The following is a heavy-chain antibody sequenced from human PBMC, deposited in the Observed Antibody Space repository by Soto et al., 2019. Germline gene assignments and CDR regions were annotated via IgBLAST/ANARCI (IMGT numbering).Heavy chain of an antibody. CDR3: AGTIVVVPKRGYYYYGMDV. J-gene: IGHJ6*02. D-gene: IGHD3-22*01. CDR2: IYYSGST. Sequence: QVQLQESGPGLVKPSQTLSLTCTVSGGSISSGDYYWSWIRQPPGKGLEWIGYIYYSGSTYYNPSLKSRVTISVDTSKNQFSLKLSSVTAADTAVYYCAGTIVVVPKRGYYYYGMDVWGQGTTVTVSS. CDR1: GGSISSGDYY. V-gene: IGHV4-30-4*01.